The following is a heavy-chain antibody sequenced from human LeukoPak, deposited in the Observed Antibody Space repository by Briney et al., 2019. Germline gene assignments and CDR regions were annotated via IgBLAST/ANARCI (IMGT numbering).Heavy chain of an antibody. CDR1: EFPFSSYG. Sequence: GRSLRLSCAASEFPFSSYGMHWVRQAPGKGLEWVGVISNEGSDKYYADSVKGRFTISRDNSKNMVYLQMNSLRAEDTAVYYCARTREQWQVLDYWGQGTLVTVSS. V-gene: IGHV3-30*03. D-gene: IGHD6-19*01. CDR2: ISNEGSDK. J-gene: IGHJ4*02. CDR3: ARTREQWQVLDY.